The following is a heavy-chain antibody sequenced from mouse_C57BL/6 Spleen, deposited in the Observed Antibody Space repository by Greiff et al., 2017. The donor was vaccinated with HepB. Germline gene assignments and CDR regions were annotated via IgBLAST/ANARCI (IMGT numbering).Heavy chain of an antibody. J-gene: IGHJ2*01. CDR1: GYTFTDYN. D-gene: IGHD1-1*01. V-gene: IGHV1-22*01. Sequence: VQLQQSGPELVKPGASVKMSCKASGYTFTDYNMHWVKQSHGKSLEWIGYINPNNGGTSYNQKFKGKATLTVNKSSSAAYMELRSLTSEDSAVYYSARGGYYGSGDYWGQGTTLSVSS. CDR2: INPNNGGT. CDR3: ARGGYYGSGDY.